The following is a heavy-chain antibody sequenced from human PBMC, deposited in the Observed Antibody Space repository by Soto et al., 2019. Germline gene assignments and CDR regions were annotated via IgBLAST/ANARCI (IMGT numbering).Heavy chain of an antibody. Sequence: GASVKVSCKASGYTFTSYAMHWVPEAPGQRLEWMGWINAGNGNTKYSQKFQGRVTITRDTSASTAYMELSSLRSEDTAVYYCAGEDLTTVTTWRFDYWGQGTLVTVSS. CDR1: GYTFTSYA. CDR3: AGEDLTTVTTWRFDY. V-gene: IGHV1-3*01. CDR2: INAGNGNT. J-gene: IGHJ4*02. D-gene: IGHD4-17*01.